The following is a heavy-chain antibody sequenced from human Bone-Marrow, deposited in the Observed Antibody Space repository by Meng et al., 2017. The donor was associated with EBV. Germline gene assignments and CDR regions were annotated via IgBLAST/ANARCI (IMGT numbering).Heavy chain of an antibody. D-gene: IGHD3-10*01. CDR2: IDNSGST. CDR3: ARDISGTIDY. CDR1: GGSICSSNW. Sequence: QVELEESGPGLVKLSGTRSLTCGVSGGSICSSNWWSWVRQPPGKGLEWIGEIDNSGSTNYNPSLKSRVTISIDKSKNQFSLKLSSVTAADTAVYYCARDISGTIDYWGQGTLVTVSS. V-gene: IGHV4-4*02. J-gene: IGHJ4*02.